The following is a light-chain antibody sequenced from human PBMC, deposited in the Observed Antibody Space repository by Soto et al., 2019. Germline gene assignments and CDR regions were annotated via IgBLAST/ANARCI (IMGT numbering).Light chain of an antibody. V-gene: IGKV3-20*01. J-gene: IGKJ4*01. CDR1: QSVRSNY. CDR3: QQYGSSPLT. CDR2: DAS. Sequence: EIVLTQSPDTLSLSPGERATLSCRASQSVRSNYLAWYQQKPGQAPRFLIYDASSRATGIPDRFSGRGSGTDFTLTISRLEPADFAVYYCQQYGSSPLTFGGGTKVEIK.